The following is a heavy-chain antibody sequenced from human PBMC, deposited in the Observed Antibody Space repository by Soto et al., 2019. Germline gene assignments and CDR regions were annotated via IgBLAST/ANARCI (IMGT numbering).Heavy chain of an antibody. CDR3: ARVYMVCGTIMRYFDY. CDR1: GGSISSSNW. CDR2: IYHSGST. D-gene: IGHD3-10*01. Sequence: ETLSLTCAVSGGSISSSNWWSWVRQPPGKGLEWIGKIYHSGSTNYNPSLKSRVTISVDKSKNQFSLKLSSVTAADTAVYYCARVYMVCGTIMRYFDYWGQGTLVTVSS. J-gene: IGHJ4*02. V-gene: IGHV4-4*02.